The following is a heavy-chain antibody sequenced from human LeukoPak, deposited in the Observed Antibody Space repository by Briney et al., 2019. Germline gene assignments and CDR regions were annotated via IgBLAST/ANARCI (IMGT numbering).Heavy chain of an antibody. D-gene: IGHD3-3*01. CDR3: ARGHGIWSGSRLSNAFDI. CDR2: IGVAGDT. J-gene: IGHJ3*02. Sequence: GGSLRLSCAASGITLSTYDMHWVRQTPGEGLEWISAIGVAGDTYYSDSVQGRFTISRENGKNSLFLQMNSLRAGDTAMYFCARGHGIWSGSRLSNAFDIWGQGTMVTVSS. CDR1: GITLSTYD. V-gene: IGHV3-13*04.